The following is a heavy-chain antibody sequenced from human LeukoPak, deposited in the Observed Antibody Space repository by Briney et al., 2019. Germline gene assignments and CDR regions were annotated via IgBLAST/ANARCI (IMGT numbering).Heavy chain of an antibody. CDR3: ARAGSSSGPYYFDY. Sequence: GGSLRLSCAASGFTFSSYGMHWVRQAPGKGLEWVAVIWYDGSNKYYADSVKGRFTISRDNAKNSLYLQMNSLRAEDTAVYYCARAGSSSGPYYFDYWGQGTLVTVSS. V-gene: IGHV3-33*01. D-gene: IGHD6-19*01. CDR2: IWYDGSNK. J-gene: IGHJ4*02. CDR1: GFTFSSYG.